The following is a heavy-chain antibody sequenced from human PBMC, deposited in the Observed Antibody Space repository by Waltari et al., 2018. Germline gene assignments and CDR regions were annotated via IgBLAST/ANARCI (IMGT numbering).Heavy chain of an antibody. V-gene: IGHV1-8*01. J-gene: IGHJ3*01. CDR3: ARGDNWNDRLDF. Sequence: QVQLVQSGAEVKKPGASVRVSCKASGYTFISYDINWVRQAPGQGREWMGWINPKPGAARFAQNVRDRATMTRSTSETTAYMEISDLPSHDTAVYYCARGDNWNDRLDFWGQGTKVTVSS. CDR1: GYTFISYD. D-gene: IGHD1-1*01. CDR2: INPKPGAA.